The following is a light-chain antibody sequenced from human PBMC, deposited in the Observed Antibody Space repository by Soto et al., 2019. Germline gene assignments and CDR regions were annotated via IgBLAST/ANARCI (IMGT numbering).Light chain of an antibody. CDR3: QQSYITPYT. V-gene: IGKV1-39*01. J-gene: IGKJ2*01. CDR1: QSISVH. CDR2: AAS. Sequence: DIQMTQSPSSLSASVGDTVTITCRASQSISVHLNWYQQKPGKVPKLLIYAASNLQSGVPSSFSGSGSETDFALTISSLRPEDFATYYCQQSYITPYTFGQGTKLQIK.